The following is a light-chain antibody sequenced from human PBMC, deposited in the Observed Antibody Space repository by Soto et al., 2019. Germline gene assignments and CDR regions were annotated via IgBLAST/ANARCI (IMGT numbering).Light chain of an antibody. CDR1: QSVSRN. CDR3: QQRSNWPA. J-gene: IGKJ4*01. CDR2: DAS. Sequence: EIVLTQSPATLSLSPGERATVSCRASQSVSRNLAWYQQKPGQAPRLLIYDASNRATGIPARFSGSGSGTDFTLTISSLEPEDFAVYYRQQRSNWPAFGGGTKVDIK. V-gene: IGKV3-11*01.